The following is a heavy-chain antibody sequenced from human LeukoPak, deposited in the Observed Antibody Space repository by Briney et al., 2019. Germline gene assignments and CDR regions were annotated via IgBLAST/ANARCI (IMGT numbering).Heavy chain of an antibody. J-gene: IGHJ4*02. V-gene: IGHV3-23*01. D-gene: IGHD2-15*01. Sequence: GGSLRLSCAASGFTFSSYAMSWVRQAPGKGLERVSAISASGGSTYYADSVKGRFTISRDNSKNTLYLQMNSLRAEDTAVYYCARGPAAEYCSGGSCYRLPIDYWGQGTLVTVSS. CDR2: ISASGGST. CDR3: ARGPAAEYCSGGSCYRLPIDY. CDR1: GFTFSSYA.